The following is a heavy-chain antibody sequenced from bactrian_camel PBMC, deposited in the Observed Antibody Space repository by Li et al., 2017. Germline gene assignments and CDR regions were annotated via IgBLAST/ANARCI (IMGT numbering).Heavy chain of an antibody. CDR3: AATPSRGFCSLTGNFRY. D-gene: IGHD5*01. V-gene: IGHV3S1*01. CDR2: LNAFGLQT. J-gene: IGHJ6*01. Sequence: VQLVESGGGSVRPGGSLRLSCAASEYTFGSGCMGWFRQASGKEREKIATLNAFGLQTYDDSVKGRFTISQDNAKNTLYLQMNSLNSEDTAMYYCAATPSRGFCSLTGNFRYWSQGTQVTV. CDR1: EYTFGSGC.